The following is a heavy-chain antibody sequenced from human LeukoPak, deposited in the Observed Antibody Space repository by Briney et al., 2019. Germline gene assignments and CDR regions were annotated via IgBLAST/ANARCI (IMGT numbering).Heavy chain of an antibody. Sequence: SETLSLTCTVSGGSIRSSYYYWGWIRQPPGKGLEWIGSIYDSGSTYYNPSLKSRVTISVDTSKNQFSLKLSSVTAADTAVYYCARDTGYSSGWYYYYYGMDVWGQGTTVTVSS. J-gene: IGHJ6*02. CDR2: IYDSGST. V-gene: IGHV4-39*07. CDR3: ARDTGYSSGWYYYYYGMDV. CDR1: GGSIRSSYYY. D-gene: IGHD6-19*01.